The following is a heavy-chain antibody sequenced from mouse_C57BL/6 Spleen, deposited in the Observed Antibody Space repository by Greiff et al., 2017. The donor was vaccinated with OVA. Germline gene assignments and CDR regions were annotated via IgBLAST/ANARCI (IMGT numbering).Heavy chain of an antibody. CDR3: ARGDDDYYFDY. D-gene: IGHD2-13*01. Sequence: EVQLQQSGPELVKPGASVKIPCKASGYTFTDYNMDWVKQSHGKSLEWIGDINPNNGGPIYNQKFKGKATLTVDKSSSTAYMELRSLTSEDTAGYYCARGDDDYYFDYWGQGTTLTVSS. J-gene: IGHJ2*01. V-gene: IGHV1-18*01. CDR1: GYTFTDYN. CDR2: INPNNGGP.